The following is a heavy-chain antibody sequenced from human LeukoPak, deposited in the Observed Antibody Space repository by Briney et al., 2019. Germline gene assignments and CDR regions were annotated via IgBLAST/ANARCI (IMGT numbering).Heavy chain of an antibody. CDR3: ASPRGYSYGSLDY. Sequence: ASVKISCKASGYTFTSYYMHWVRQAPGQGLEWMGIINPSGGSTSYAQKFQGRVTMIRDMSTSTVYMELSSLRSEDTAMYYCASPRGYSYGSLDYWGQGTLVTVSS. CDR1: GYTFTSYY. D-gene: IGHD5-18*01. V-gene: IGHV1-46*01. CDR2: INPSGGST. J-gene: IGHJ4*02.